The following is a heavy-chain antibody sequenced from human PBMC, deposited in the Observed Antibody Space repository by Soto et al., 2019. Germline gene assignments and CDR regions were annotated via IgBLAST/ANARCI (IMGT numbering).Heavy chain of an antibody. D-gene: IGHD6-19*01. CDR2: IYYSGST. V-gene: IGHV4-39*01. CDR3: ARGSSGWYPNWFDP. Sequence: QLQLQESGPGLVKPSETLSLTCTVSGGSISSSSYYWGWIRQPPGKGLEWIGSIYYSGSTYYNPSLKSRVTISVDTSKNQFSLKLSSVTAADTAVYYCARGSSGWYPNWFDPWGQGTLVTVSS. J-gene: IGHJ5*02. CDR1: GGSISSSSYY.